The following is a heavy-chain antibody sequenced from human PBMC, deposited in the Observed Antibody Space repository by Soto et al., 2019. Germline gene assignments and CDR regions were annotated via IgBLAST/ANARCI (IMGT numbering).Heavy chain of an antibody. J-gene: IGHJ5*02. V-gene: IGHV1-69*08. Sequence: QVQLVQSGAEVKNPGSSVKVSCKASGSTFSSYTISWVRQAPGQGLERMGRIIPIHGIANYAQKFQVRVTITADKSTSTAYMELSSLRSEDTAVYYCARDWIDPWGKGTLVTVSS. CDR3: ARDWIDP. CDR2: IIPIHGIA. CDR1: GSTFSSYT.